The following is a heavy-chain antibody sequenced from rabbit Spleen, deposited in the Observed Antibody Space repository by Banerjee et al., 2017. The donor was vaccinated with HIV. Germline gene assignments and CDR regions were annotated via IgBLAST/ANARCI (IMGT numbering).Heavy chain of an antibody. D-gene: IGHD1-1*01. CDR3: ARRAGVSNSDYYFNL. V-gene: IGHV1S47*01. J-gene: IGHJ4*01. CDR1: GFSFSNKA. Sequence: QEQLVESGGGLVKPEGSLTLSCTASGFSFSNKAVMCWVRQAPGKGLEWIACIGTSSGTTYYASWAKGRFTITRSTSLNTVTLQLASLTAADTATYFCARRAGVSNSDYYFNLWGQGTLVTVS. CDR2: IGTSSGTT.